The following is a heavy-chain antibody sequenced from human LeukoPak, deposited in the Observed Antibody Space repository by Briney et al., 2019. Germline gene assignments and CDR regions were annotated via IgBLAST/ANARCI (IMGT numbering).Heavy chain of an antibody. CDR2: IVSSRSYT. J-gene: IGHJ2*01. CDR3: ARDPRGYSYGYWYFDL. D-gene: IGHD5-18*01. Sequence: GGSLRLSCAASGFTFSDYYMSWIRQAPGKGLEWVSYIVSSRSYTNYADSVKGRFTISRDNAKNSLYLQMNSLRAEDTALYYCARDPRGYSYGYWYFDLWGRGTLVTVSS. V-gene: IGHV3-11*05. CDR1: GFTFSDYY.